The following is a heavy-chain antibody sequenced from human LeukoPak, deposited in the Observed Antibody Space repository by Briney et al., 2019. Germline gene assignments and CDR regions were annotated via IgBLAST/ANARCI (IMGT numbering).Heavy chain of an antibody. J-gene: IGHJ6*03. D-gene: IGHD3-3*01. CDR1: GFTFVTYS. Sequence: GGSLRLSCAASGFTFVTYSMNXXXXXPXXXXXXXAYISGXXXXXXYADSVKGRFTISRDXAKKSMFLQMKHLRVDDTAHYYCARVAYDFWIGYPKSGAYMDIWGNGTTVIVSS. CDR2: ISGXXXXX. CDR3: ARVAYDFWIGYPKSGAYMDI. V-gene: IGHV3-48*04.